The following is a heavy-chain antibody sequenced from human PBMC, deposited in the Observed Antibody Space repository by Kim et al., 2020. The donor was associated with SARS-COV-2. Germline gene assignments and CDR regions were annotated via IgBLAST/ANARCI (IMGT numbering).Heavy chain of an antibody. Sequence: ESVISRITINPATSKNQFTLQLNSVTPEDTAVYYCARERDYGGNSADFDYWGQGTLVTVSS. CDR3: ARERDYGGNSADFDY. V-gene: IGHV6-1*01. D-gene: IGHD4-17*01. J-gene: IGHJ4*02.